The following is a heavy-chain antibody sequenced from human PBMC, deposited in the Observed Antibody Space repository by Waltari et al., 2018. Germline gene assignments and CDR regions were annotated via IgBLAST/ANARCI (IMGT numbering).Heavy chain of an antibody. J-gene: IGHJ3*02. CDR2: SYYSGRT. V-gene: IGHV4-59*01. CDR3: ARGYGSWSWGDAFDI. Sequence: QVQLQESGPGLVKPSETLSLTCTVSGGSISSYYWSWIRQPPGKGLEWIGYSYYSGRTTYNPSLKSRVTISVDPSTNQFSLNLSSVTAADTAVYYCARGYGSWSWGDAFDIWGQGTMVTVSS. D-gene: IGHD3-10*01. CDR1: GGSISSYY.